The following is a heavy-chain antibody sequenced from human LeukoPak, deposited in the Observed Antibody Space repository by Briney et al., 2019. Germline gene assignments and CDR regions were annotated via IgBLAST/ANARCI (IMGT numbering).Heavy chain of an antibody. CDR1: GDSFSSNSAA. V-gene: IGHV6-1*01. J-gene: IGHJ6*04. D-gene: IGHD6-19*01. CDR2: TYYRSKWYN. CDR3: ARRRGSGWYAGGSLDV. Sequence: SQTLSLTCAISGDSFSSNSAAWNWIRQSPSRGLEWLGGTYYRSKWYNDYAVSVKSRITINPDTSKNQFSLKLSSVTAADTAVYYCARRRGSGWYAGGSLDVWGKGTTVTISS.